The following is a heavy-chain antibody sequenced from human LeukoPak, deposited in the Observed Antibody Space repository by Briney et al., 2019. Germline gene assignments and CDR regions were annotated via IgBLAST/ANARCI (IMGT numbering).Heavy chain of an antibody. CDR1: GGSFSGYY. V-gene: IGHV4-34*01. CDR3: ARTGGTFYFYYYMDV. J-gene: IGHJ6*03. Sequence: SETLSLTCAVYGGSFSGYYWSWIRQPPGKGLEWIGEINHSGSTNYNPSLKSRVTISVDTSKNQFSLKLSSVTAADTAVYYCARTGGTFYFYYYMDVWGKGTTVTVSS. CDR2: INHSGST.